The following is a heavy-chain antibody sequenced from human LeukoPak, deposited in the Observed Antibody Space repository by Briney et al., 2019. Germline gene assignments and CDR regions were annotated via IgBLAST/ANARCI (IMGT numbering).Heavy chain of an antibody. V-gene: IGHV3-49*04. Sequence: GGSLRLSCTASGFTFGDYAMSWVRQAPGKGLEWVGFIRSKAYGGTTEYAASVKGRFTISRDDSKSIAYLQMNSLKTEDTAVYYCTRVTSSSSGYFDYWGQGTLVTVSS. J-gene: IGHJ4*02. CDR3: TRVTSSSSGYFDY. D-gene: IGHD6-6*01. CDR2: IRSKAYGGTT. CDR1: GFTFGDYA.